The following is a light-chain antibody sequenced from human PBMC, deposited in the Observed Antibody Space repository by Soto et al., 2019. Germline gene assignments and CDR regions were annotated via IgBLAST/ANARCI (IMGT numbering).Light chain of an antibody. V-gene: IGKV1-39*01. J-gene: IGKJ1*01. Sequence: IQMTQSPSSLSASLGDRVTITCRASESIRSYLTWYQQKPGKAPKLLIYGASRLQSGVPSRLSGSGSETEFTLTISSLQAEDVATYHCQQSYSTPRTFGQGTKVDI. CDR1: ESIRSY. CDR3: QQSYSTPRT. CDR2: GAS.